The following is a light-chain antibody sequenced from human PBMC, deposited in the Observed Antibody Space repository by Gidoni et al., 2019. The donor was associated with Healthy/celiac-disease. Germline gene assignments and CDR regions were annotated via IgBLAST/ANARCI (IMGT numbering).Light chain of an antibody. CDR2: EVS. CDR3: SSYTSSSTHVV. V-gene: IGLV2-14*01. CDR1: SSDVGGYNY. Sequence: QSALTQPASVSGSPGQSITNSCTGTSSDVGGYNYVSWYQQQPGKAPNLMIYEVSKRPSGVSNRFSGSKSGLQAEDEADYYCSSYTSSSTHVVFGGGTKLTVL. J-gene: IGLJ2*01.